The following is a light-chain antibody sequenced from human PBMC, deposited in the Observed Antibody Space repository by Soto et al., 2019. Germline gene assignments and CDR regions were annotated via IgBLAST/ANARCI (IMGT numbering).Light chain of an antibody. V-gene: IGKV1-39*01. CDR3: QQSYSTPQ. J-gene: IGKJ1*01. CDR2: AAS. CDR1: QSISSY. Sequence: DIQMTQSPSSLSASVGDRVTITCRASQSISSYLNWYQQKPGKAPKLLIYAASSLQSGVPSRFSGSGSGTDFTLTISSLQPEDLETYYCQQSYSTPQFGQGPRWKSN.